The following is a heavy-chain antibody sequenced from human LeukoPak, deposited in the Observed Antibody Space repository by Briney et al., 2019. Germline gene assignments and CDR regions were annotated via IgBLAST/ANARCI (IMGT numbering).Heavy chain of an antibody. CDR2: INNSGSNT. Sequence: PGGSLRLSCVASGFTFSSSAMSWVRQAPGKGLGWVSVINNSGSNTYCVDSVKGRFTISRDNSKNTLHLQMNSLRAEDTAIYYCAKSEGAKIEYWGQGILVTVSS. CDR1: GFTFSSSA. D-gene: IGHD3-16*01. CDR3: AKSEGAKIEY. V-gene: IGHV3-23*01. J-gene: IGHJ4*02.